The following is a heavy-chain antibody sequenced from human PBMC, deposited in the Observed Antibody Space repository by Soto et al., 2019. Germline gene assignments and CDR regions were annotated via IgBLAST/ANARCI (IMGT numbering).Heavy chain of an antibody. V-gene: IGHV2-5*02. Sequence: QITLKESGPTLVKPTQTLTLTCSFSGFSLSTRGVGVGWIRQPPGKALEWLAVIYWDNDNRYSPSLKSRLSITKDTSKNQVVLTMTNMDPVDTATYYCVHLSGSLDYWGQGTLVTVSS. CDR1: GFSLSTRGVG. CDR2: IYWDNDN. J-gene: IGHJ4*02. CDR3: VHLSGSLDY. D-gene: IGHD1-26*01.